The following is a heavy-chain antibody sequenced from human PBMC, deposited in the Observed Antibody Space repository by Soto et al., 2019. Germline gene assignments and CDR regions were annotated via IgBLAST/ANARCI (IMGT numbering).Heavy chain of an antibody. CDR2: IYYRGST. V-gene: IGHV4-59*01. Sequence: QVQLQESGPGLVKPSETLSLTCTVSGGSISSYYWSWIRQPPGKGLEWIGYIYYRGSTNYNPSLKSRVTISVDTSKNQFSRKLSSVTAADTAMYYCARFNCYFDLWGRGTLVTVSS. J-gene: IGHJ2*01. CDR3: ARFNCYFDL. CDR1: GGSISSYY.